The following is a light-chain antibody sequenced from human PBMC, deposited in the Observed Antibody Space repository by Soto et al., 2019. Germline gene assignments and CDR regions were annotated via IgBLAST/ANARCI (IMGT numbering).Light chain of an antibody. CDR2: EVT. Sequence: QSVLTHPASVSGSPGQSIAISCTGCSSDIGIYKYVSWYQQHPGKVPKLIIYEVTNRPSGVSNRFSGSKSGNTASLTTSGLQAEDEADYYCSSYTTSSTRVFGPGTKVTVL. CDR1: SSDIGIYKY. V-gene: IGLV2-14*01. CDR3: SSYTTSSTRV. J-gene: IGLJ1*01.